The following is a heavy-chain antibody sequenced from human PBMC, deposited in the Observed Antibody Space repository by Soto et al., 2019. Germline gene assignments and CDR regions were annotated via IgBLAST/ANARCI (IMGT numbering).Heavy chain of an antibody. V-gene: IGHV4-59*12. CDR1: GGSISSYY. Sequence: SETLSLTCTVSGGSISSYYWSWIRQPPGKGLEWIGYIYYSGSTNYNPSLKSRVTISVDTSKNQFSLKLSSVTAADTAVYYCARGGLETKPGAFDIWGQGTMVTVSS. CDR3: ARGGLETKPGAFDI. J-gene: IGHJ3*02. CDR2: IYYSGST. D-gene: IGHD6-25*01.